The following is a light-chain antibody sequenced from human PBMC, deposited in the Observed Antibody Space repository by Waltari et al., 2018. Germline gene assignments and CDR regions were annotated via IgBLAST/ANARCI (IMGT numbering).Light chain of an antibody. CDR2: SND. Sequence: QSVLTQPPSASEAARKSVTISCSGSSSNIGTNTVSWYQQVPGTAPNLLIYSNDQRPSGVSDRVAGSKSGTSASLAISGLQTEDEADYYCAVWDDGLSGPVFGGGTRLIVL. CDR3: AVWDDGLSGPV. CDR1: SSNIGTNT. V-gene: IGLV1-36*01. J-gene: IGLJ2*01.